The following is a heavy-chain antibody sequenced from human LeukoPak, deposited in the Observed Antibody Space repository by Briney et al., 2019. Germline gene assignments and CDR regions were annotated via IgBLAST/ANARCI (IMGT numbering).Heavy chain of an antibody. CDR3: ARRALNYDDFDI. V-gene: IGHV5-10-1*01. CDR1: GYSFTNYW. Sequence: GESLKISCKGSGYSFTNYWITWVRQMPGKGLEWMERIDPSDSYTNYSPSFQGHVTMSADKSISTAYLQWSSLKASDTAIYYCARRALNYDDFDIWGQGTMVTVSS. CDR2: IDPSDSYT. D-gene: IGHD1-7*01. J-gene: IGHJ3*02.